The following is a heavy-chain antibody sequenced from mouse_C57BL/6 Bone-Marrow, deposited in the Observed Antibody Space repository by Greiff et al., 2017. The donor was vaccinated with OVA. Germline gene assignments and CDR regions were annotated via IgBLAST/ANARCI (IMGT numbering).Heavy chain of an antibody. CDR1: GFTFSDYY. CDR2: INYDGSST. Sequence: VQLKESEGGLVQPGSSMKLSCTASGFTFSDYYMAWVRQVPEKGLEWVANINYDGSSTYYLDSLKSRFIISRDNAKTILYLQMSSLKSEDTATYYCARDYGNYYWYFDVWGTGTTVTVSS. J-gene: IGHJ1*03. V-gene: IGHV5-16*01. D-gene: IGHD2-1*01. CDR3: ARDYGNYYWYFDV.